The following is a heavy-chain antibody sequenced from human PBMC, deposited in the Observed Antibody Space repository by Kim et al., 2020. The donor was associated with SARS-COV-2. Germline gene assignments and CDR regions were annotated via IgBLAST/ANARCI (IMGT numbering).Heavy chain of an antibody. CDR1: GFTFSSYG. CDR2: IWYDGSNK. J-gene: IGHJ6*02. V-gene: IGHV3-33*01. Sequence: PGGSLRLSCAASGFTFSSYGMHWVRQAPGKGLEWVAVIWYDGSNKYYADSVKGRFTISRDNSKNTLYLQMNSLRAEDTAVYYCAREGYYDNLTGYSLDYYYYGMDVWGQGTTVTVSS. D-gene: IGHD3-9*01. CDR3: AREGYYDNLTGYSLDYYYYGMDV.